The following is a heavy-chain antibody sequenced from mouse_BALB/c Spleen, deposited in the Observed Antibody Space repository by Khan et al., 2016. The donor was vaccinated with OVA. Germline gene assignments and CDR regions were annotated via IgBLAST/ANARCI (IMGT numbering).Heavy chain of an antibody. V-gene: IGHV3-2*02. CDR3: ARGNYYGYAMDY. D-gene: IGHD1-1*01. CDR2: ISYSGST. Sequence: EVQLQESGPGLVKPSQSLSLTCTVTGYSITSNYAWNWIRQFPGNKLEWMGYISYSGSTNYNPSLKSRISITRDTSKNQFFLQLNSVTTEDTATYYCARGNYYGYAMDYWVKEPQSPSPQ. CDR1: GYSITSNYA. J-gene: IGHJ4*01.